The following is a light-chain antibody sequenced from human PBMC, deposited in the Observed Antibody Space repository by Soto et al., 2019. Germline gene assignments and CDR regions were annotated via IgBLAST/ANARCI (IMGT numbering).Light chain of an antibody. Sequence: DIQMTQSPSTLSASVGDRVTITCRASQSISSWLAWYQQKPGKAPKLLIYDASSLESGVPSSFSGSGSGTEFTLTISSLQPVDFATYYCQQYNSYSPTFGQGTKVEIK. J-gene: IGKJ1*01. CDR1: QSISSW. CDR2: DAS. CDR3: QQYNSYSPT. V-gene: IGKV1-5*01.